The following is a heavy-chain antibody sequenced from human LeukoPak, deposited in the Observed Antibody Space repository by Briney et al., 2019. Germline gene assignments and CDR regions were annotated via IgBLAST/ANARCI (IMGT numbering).Heavy chain of an antibody. CDR1: GFTFSSYS. CDR3: AKHHYQLLSTSPWGY. Sequence: GGSLRLSCAASGFTFSSYSMNWVRQAPGKGLEWVSSISSSSSYIYYADSVKGRFTISRDNSKNTLYLQMNSLRAEDTAVYYCAKHHYQLLSTSPWGYWGQGTLVTVSS. V-gene: IGHV3-21*04. CDR2: ISSSSSYI. D-gene: IGHD2-2*01. J-gene: IGHJ4*02.